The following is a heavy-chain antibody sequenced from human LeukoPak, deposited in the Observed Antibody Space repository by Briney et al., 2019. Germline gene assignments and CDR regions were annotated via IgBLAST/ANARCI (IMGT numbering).Heavy chain of an antibody. V-gene: IGHV1-46*01. CDR1: GYTFTSYY. D-gene: IGHD3-3*01. Sequence: ASVKVSCKASGYTFTSYYMHWVRQAPGQGLEWMGIINPSGGSTSYAQKFQGRVTMTRDMSTSTVYMELSSLRSEDTAVYYCARDLSTTFGVVTGVDYWGQGTLVTVSS. CDR2: INPSGGST. CDR3: ARDLSTTFGVVTGVDY. J-gene: IGHJ4*02.